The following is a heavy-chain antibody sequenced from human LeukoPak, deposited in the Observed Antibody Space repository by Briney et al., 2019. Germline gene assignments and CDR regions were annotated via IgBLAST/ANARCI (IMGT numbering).Heavy chain of an antibody. CDR1: GYTFTGYY. CDR3: ARGLYGSGSYYYPYGMDV. D-gene: IGHD3-10*01. V-gene: IGHV1-2*04. Sequence: ASEKVSCKASGYTFTGYYMHWVRQAPGQGLEWMGWINPNSGGTNYAQKFQGWVTMTRDTSISTAYMELSRLRSDDTAVYYCARGLYGSGSYYYPYGMDVWGQGTTVTVSS. J-gene: IGHJ6*02. CDR2: INPNSGGT.